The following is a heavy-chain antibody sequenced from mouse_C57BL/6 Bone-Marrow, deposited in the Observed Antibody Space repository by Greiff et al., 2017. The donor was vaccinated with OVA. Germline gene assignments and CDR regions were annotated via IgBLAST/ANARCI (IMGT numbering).Heavy chain of an antibody. V-gene: IGHV1-69*01. D-gene: IGHD1-1*01. J-gene: IGHJ1*03. CDR3: ARLYYYGSRKGYFDV. CDR2: IDPSDSYT. Sequence: QVQLQQPGAELVMPGASVKLSCKASGYTFTSYWMHWVKQRPGQGLEWIGEIDPSDSYTNYNQKFKGKSTLTVDKSSSTAYMQLSSQTSEDSAVYYCARLYYYGSRKGYFDVWGTGTTVTVSS. CDR1: GYTFTSYW.